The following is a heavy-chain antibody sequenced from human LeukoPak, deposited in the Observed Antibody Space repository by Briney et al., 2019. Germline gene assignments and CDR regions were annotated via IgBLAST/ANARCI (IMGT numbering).Heavy chain of an antibody. CDR3: AGYYDSSGYYYGGPFDY. D-gene: IGHD3-22*01. J-gene: IGHJ4*02. Sequence: GGSLRLSCAASGFTFSDYYMSWIRQAPGKGLEWVSYISSSGSTIYYADSVKGRFTISRDNAKNSLYLQMNSLRAEDTAVYYCAGYYDSSGYYYGGPFDYWGQGTLVTVSS. CDR2: ISSSGSTI. V-gene: IGHV3-11*01. CDR1: GFTFSDYY.